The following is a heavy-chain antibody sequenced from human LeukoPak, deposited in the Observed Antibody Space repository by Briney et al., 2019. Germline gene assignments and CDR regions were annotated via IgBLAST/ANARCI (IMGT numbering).Heavy chain of an antibody. CDR1: KLTFSSYW. D-gene: IGHD3-10*01. CDR2: IRQDGTER. Sequence: GGSLRLSCAASKLTFSSYWMNWVRQAPGKGLEWVANIRQDGTERSYVDSVKGRFTISRDNAKNTLFLQMNSLRAEDTAVYYCARDLSLTMVRGVIDWGQGTLVTVSS. V-gene: IGHV3-7*01. J-gene: IGHJ4*02. CDR3: ARDLSLTMVRGVID.